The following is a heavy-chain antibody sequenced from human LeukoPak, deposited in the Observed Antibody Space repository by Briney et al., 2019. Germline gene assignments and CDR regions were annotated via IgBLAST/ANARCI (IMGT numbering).Heavy chain of an antibody. CDR3: AKEIAVAGTYY. J-gene: IGHJ4*02. Sequence: GRSLRLSCTASGFTFSSYAMSWVRQAPGKGLEWVSAISGSGGSTYYADSVKGRFTISRDNSKNTLYLQMNSLRAEDTAVYYCAKEIAVAGTYYWGQGTLVTVSS. CDR2: ISGSGGST. D-gene: IGHD6-19*01. CDR1: GFTFSSYA. V-gene: IGHV3-23*01.